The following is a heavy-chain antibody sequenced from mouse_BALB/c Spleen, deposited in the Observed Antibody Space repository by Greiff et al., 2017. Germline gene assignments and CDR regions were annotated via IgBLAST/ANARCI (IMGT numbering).Heavy chain of an antibody. D-gene: IGHD1-1*01. V-gene: IGHV2-9*02. CDR3: ARDCLLLRGAGAMDY. CDR2: IWAGGST. Sequence: QVQLQESGPGLVAPSQTLSITCTVSGYSLTSYGVHWVRQPPGKGLEWLGVIWAGGSTNYNSALMSRLNIRKDNSKGQVILKMNSLQTDDTAMYYSARDCLLLRGAGAMDYWGQGTSVTVSS. CDR1: GYSLTSYG. J-gene: IGHJ4*01.